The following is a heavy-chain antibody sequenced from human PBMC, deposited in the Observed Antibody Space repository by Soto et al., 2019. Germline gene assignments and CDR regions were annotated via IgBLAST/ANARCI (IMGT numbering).Heavy chain of an antibody. CDR1: GGSFNGYY. V-gene: IGHV4-34*01. Sequence: QVQLQQWGAGLLKPSETLSLTCAVYGGSFNGYYWSWIRQPPGKGLEGIGEINHSGSTNYNSSLKSRVTISVDTSKNQFSLKLSSVTAADTAVYYCARGGKQQLVRSQYFDLWGRGTLVSVSS. CDR3: ARGGKQQLVRSQYFDL. CDR2: INHSGST. J-gene: IGHJ2*01. D-gene: IGHD6-13*01.